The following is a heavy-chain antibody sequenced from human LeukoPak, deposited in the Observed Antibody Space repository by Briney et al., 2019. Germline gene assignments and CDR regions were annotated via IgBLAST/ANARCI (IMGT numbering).Heavy chain of an antibody. J-gene: IGHJ5*02. D-gene: IGHD6-13*01. V-gene: IGHV3-30*04. Sequence: GGSLRLSCAASGFTFSNYAMHWVRQAPGKGLEWVAVISYDGSKKDYADSVKGRFTISRDNAKNSLYLQMNSLRAEDTAVYYCARGRTAAAAGYWFDPWGQGTLVTVSS. CDR1: GFTFSNYA. CDR3: ARGRTAAAAGYWFDP. CDR2: ISYDGSKK.